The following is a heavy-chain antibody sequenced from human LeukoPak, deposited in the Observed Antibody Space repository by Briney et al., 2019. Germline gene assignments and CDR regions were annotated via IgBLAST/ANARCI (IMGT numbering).Heavy chain of an antibody. CDR2: IYSSGST. D-gene: IGHD6-25*01. Sequence: SETLSLTCNVSGVSISSSSYYWGWIRQPPGKGLEWIGSIYSSGSTYYNSSLKSRVTISIDTSKNQVSLKMSTVTAADTAVYYCAKSGGYGLIDYWGQGTLVTVSS. J-gene: IGHJ4*01. V-gene: IGHV4-39*01. CDR3: AKSGGYGLIDY. CDR1: GVSISSSSYY.